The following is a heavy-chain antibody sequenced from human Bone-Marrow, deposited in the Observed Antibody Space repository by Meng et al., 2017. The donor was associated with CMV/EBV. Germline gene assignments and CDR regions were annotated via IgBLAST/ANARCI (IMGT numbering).Heavy chain of an antibody. Sequence: GESLKISCAAFGFTFGNFQMNWVRQAPGKGLEWISYISRSGSSTYYADSVKGRFTVSRDNARNSLYLDLNSLRAEDTAIYYCAREELVPLATVTWQAFEIWGQGTTVTVSS. CDR2: ISRSGSST. CDR3: AREELVPLATVTWQAFEI. J-gene: IGHJ3*02. CDR1: GFTFGNFQ. D-gene: IGHD4-11*01. V-gene: IGHV3-48*03.